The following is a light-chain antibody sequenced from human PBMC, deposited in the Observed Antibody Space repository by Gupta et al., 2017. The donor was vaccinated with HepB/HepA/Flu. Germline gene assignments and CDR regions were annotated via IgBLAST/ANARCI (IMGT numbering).Light chain of an antibody. CDR1: QNVLNNY. CDR2: VAS. CDR3: QQYGNSPRT. V-gene: IGKV3-20*01. Sequence: VLTQSPGSLSLSSGERATLSCRASQNVLNNYLAWYQQKPGQAHKLLLNVASSRATGVPDRFSGSGSGTELTLTISRLKPEDSAVYYCQQYGNSPRTFGQGTKVEIK. J-gene: IGKJ1*01.